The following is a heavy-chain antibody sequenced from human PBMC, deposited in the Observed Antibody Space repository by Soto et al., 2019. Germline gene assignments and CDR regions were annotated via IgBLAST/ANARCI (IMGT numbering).Heavy chain of an antibody. CDR1: GFTFSSYE. Sequence: PGGSLRLSCAASGFTFSSYEMNWVRQAPGKGLEWVSYISSSGSTIYYADSVKGRFTISRDNAKNSLYLQMNSLRAEDTAVYYCARDYYRRIYYYYGMDVWGQGTTVTVSS. CDR2: ISSSGSTI. J-gene: IGHJ6*02. D-gene: IGHD3-22*01. CDR3: ARDYYRRIYYYYGMDV. V-gene: IGHV3-48*03.